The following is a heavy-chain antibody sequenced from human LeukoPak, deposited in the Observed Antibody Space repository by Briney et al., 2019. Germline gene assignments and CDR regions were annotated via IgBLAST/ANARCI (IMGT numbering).Heavy chain of an antibody. D-gene: IGHD6-13*01. CDR2: ISYDGSNK. J-gene: IGHJ5*02. CDR1: GFTFSSYG. Sequence: GRSLRLSCAASGFTFSSYGMHWVRQAPGKGLEWVAVISYDGSNKYYADSVKGRFTISRDNPKNTLYLQMNSLRAEDTAVYYCAKDPLIAAAGRWSGWFDPWGQGTLVTVSS. V-gene: IGHV3-30*18. CDR3: AKDPLIAAAGRWSGWFDP.